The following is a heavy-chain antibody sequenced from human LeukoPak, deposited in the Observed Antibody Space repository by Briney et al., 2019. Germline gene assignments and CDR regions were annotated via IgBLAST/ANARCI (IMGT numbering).Heavy chain of an antibody. CDR1: GGSISSGGYS. D-gene: IGHD2-2*01. J-gene: IGHJ6*02. CDR3: ARRDGYCSSTSCYADYYYGMDV. Sequence: PSETLSLTCAVSGGSISSGGYSWSWIRQPPGKGLEWIGYIYHSGSTYYNPSLKSRVTISVDRSKNQFSLKLSSVTAADTAVYYCARRDGYCSSTSCYADYYYGMDVWGQGTTVTVSS. CDR2: IYHSGST. V-gene: IGHV4-30-2*01.